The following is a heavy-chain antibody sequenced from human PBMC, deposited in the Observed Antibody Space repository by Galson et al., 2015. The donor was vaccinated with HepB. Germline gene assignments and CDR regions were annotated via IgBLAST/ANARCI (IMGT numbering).Heavy chain of an antibody. D-gene: IGHD6-13*01. J-gene: IGHJ4*02. CDR1: GYSFTSYG. CDR3: ARAAGNRFEE. V-gene: IGHV1-18*01. Sequence: SVKVSCKASGYSFTSYGISWVRQAPGQGLEWMGWISGDGTSTNYAQKFRGRLTETTDTSTTTAYMELRSLRSDDTALYYCARAAGNRFEEWGQGTQVTVSS. CDR2: ISGDGTST.